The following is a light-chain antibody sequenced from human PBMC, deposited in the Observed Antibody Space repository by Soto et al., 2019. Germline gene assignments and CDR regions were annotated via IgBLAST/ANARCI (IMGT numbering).Light chain of an antibody. CDR1: QGISSY. J-gene: IGKJ1*01. V-gene: IGKV1-27*01. CDR3: QKYNSAPRA. CDR2: GAS. Sequence: DIPMTQSPSSLSASVGDRVTITCRASQGISSYLAWYQQKPGKVPKLLIYGASTLQSGVPSRFSGSGSGTDFTLTINSLQPEDVATYYCQKYNSAPRAFGQGTKVEV.